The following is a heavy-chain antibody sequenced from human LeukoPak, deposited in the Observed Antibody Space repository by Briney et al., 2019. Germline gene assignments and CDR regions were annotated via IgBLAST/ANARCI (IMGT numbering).Heavy chain of an antibody. CDR2: ISSNGGST. J-gene: IGHJ4*02. CDR1: GFTFSSYA. D-gene: IGHD6-13*01. CDR3: ARDRARIAAAGAFDY. Sequence: PGGSLRLSCAASGFTFSSYAMHWVRQAPGKGLEYVSAISSNGGSTHYANSVKGRFTISRDNSKNTLYLQMGSLRAEDMAVYYCARDRARIAAAGAFDYWGQGTLVTVSS. V-gene: IGHV3-64*01.